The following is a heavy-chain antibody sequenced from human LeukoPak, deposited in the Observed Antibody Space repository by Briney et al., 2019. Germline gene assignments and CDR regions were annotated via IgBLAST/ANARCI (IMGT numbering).Heavy chain of an antibody. CDR1: GGSISTHY. CDR3: ARSSDIYYFDQ. Sequence: SETLSLTCTVSGGSISTHYWNWIRQAPGKGLEWLGYIYSIGRSNYSPSLRNRITMSLDTSTNQFSLKVSSLTAADTAVYYCARSSDIYYFDQWGQGTLVTVSS. J-gene: IGHJ4*02. D-gene: IGHD3-3*02. V-gene: IGHV4-4*08. CDR2: IYSIGRS.